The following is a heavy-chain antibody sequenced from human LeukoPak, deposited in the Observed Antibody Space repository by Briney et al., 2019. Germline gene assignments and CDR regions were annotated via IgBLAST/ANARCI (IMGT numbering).Heavy chain of an antibody. CDR1: GDSISSGVYY. J-gene: IGHJ4*02. Sequence: KTSETLSLTCSVSGDSISSGVYYWNWIRQSPGKGLEWIGCIYHSGSTYYTPSLKSRVTISVDTSKNQFSLKLSSVTAADTAVYYCARDRYDQRIFDYWGQGTLVTVSS. D-gene: IGHD3-3*01. V-gene: IGHV4-30-4*01. CDR3: ARDRYDQRIFDY. CDR2: IYHSGST.